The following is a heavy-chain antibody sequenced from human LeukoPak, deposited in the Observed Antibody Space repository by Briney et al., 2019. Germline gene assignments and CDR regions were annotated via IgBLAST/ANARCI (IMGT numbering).Heavy chain of an antibody. CDR1: GDPISDYC. D-gene: IGHD3-16*01. CDR2: IYGNGST. CDR3: ARVGEWLFDIDV. J-gene: IGHJ6*03. Sequence: SETLSLTCTVSGDPISDYCWTWIRQPAGKGLERIGRIYGNGSTNYNPSLKSRVAMSIDTSKMQFSLKLRSVTAADTAVYYCARVGEWLFDIDVWGKGTTVIVSS. V-gene: IGHV4-4*07.